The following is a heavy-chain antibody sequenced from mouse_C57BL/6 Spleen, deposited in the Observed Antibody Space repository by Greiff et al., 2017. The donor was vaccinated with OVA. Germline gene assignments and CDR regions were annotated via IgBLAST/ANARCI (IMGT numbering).Heavy chain of an antibody. V-gene: IGHV1-72*01. CDR1: GYTFTSYW. CDR2: IDPNSGGT. D-gene: IGHD2-4*01. CDR3: ARFYYDYVDAMDY. J-gene: IGHJ4*01. Sequence: VKLQQPGAELVKPGASVKLSCKASGYTFTSYWMHWVKQRPGRGLEWIGRIDPNSGGTKYNEKFKSKATLTVDKPSSTAYMQLSSLTSEVSAVYYGARFYYDYVDAMDYWGQGTSVTVSS.